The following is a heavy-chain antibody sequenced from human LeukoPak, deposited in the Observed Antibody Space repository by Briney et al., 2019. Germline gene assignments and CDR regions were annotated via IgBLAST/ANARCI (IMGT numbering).Heavy chain of an antibody. D-gene: IGHD1-26*01. V-gene: IGHV3-9*01. CDR3: AKDFTEGAA. J-gene: IGHJ5*02. CDR2: ISWNSGSI. Sequence: GGSLRLSCAASGFTFDDYAMHWVRQAPGKGLEWVPGISWNSGSIGYADSVKGRFTISRDNAKNSLYLQMNSLRAEDTALYYCAKDFTEGAAWGQGTLVTVSS. CDR1: GFTFDDYA.